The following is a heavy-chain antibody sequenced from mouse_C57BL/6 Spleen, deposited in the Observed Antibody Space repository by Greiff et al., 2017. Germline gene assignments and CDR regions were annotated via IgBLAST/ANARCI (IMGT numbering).Heavy chain of an antibody. Sequence: QVQLQQPGAELVKPGASVKLSCKASGYTFTSYWMHWVKQRPGQGLEWIGMIHPNSGSTNYNEKFKSKATLTVDKSSSTAYMQLSSLTSEDSAVXYCARSETGTWYYFDYWGQGTTLTVSS. V-gene: IGHV1-64*01. CDR1: GYTFTSYW. CDR3: ARSETGTWYYFDY. D-gene: IGHD4-1*01. CDR2: IHPNSGST. J-gene: IGHJ2*01.